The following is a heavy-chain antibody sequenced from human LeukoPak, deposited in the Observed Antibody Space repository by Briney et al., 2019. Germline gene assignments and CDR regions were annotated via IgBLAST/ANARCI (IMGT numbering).Heavy chain of an antibody. CDR1: GGSISSGGYY. Sequence: PSETLSLTYTVSGGSISSGGYYWSWIRQPPGKGLEWIGYIYHSGSTNYNPSLKSRVTISVDTSKNQFSLKLSSVTAADTAVYYCTRGRDEYKGGNYWGQGTLVTVSS. CDR2: IYHSGST. D-gene: IGHD5-24*01. V-gene: IGHV4-30-2*01. J-gene: IGHJ4*02. CDR3: TRGRDEYKGGNY.